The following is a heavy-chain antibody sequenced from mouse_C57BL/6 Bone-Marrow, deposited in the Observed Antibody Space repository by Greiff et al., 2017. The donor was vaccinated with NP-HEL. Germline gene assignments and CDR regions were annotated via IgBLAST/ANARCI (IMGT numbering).Heavy chain of an antibody. Sequence: EVQVVESGGDLVKPGGSLKLSCAASGFTFSSYGMSWVRQTPDKRLEWVATISSGGSYTYYPDSVKGRFTISRDNAKNTLYLQMSSLKSEDTARYYCARHYYSNYFDYWCQGTTLTVSS. CDR1: GFTFSSYG. CDR3: ARHYYSNYFDY. V-gene: IGHV5-6*01. J-gene: IGHJ2*01. CDR2: ISSGGSYT. D-gene: IGHD2-5*01.